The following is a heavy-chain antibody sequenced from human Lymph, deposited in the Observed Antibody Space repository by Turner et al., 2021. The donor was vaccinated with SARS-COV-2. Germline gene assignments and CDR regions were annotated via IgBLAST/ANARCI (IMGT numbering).Heavy chain of an antibody. Sequence: VQLVETGGGLIQPGGSLRLPCAASGIIESRNYMNWFRQAPGKGLEWVSVIYSGGTTYYADSVKGRFTISRDNSKNTLYLQMNSLRVEDTAVYYCARDLGTYGMDVWGQGTTVTVSS. J-gene: IGHJ6*02. CDR3: ARDLGTYGMDV. D-gene: IGHD6-13*01. CDR2: IYSGGTT. V-gene: IGHV3-53*02. CDR1: GIIESRNY.